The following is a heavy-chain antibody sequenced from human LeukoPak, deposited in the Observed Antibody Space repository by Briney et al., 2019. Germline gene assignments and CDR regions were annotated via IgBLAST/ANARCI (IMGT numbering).Heavy chain of an antibody. J-gene: IGHJ4*02. CDR2: IKQDGSEK. CDR1: GFTFSSYW. Sequence: GGSLRLSCAASGFTFSSYWMSWVRQAPGKGLEWVANIKQDGSEKYYVDSVKGRFTISRDNAKNSLCLQMNSLRAEDTAVYYCARALVVPAVTFDYWGQGTLVTVSS. D-gene: IGHD2-2*01. CDR3: ARALVVPAVTFDY. V-gene: IGHV3-7*03.